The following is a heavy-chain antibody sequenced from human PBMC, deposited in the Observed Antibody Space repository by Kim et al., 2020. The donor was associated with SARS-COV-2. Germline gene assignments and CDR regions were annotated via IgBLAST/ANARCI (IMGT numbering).Heavy chain of an antibody. D-gene: IGHD2-2*01. V-gene: IGHV1-69*01. J-gene: IGHJ5*02. Sequence: QKFQGRVTITADESTSTAYMELSSLRSEDTAVYYCARVHLVSDSLDWFDPWGQGTLVTVSS. CDR3: ARVHLVSDSLDWFDP.